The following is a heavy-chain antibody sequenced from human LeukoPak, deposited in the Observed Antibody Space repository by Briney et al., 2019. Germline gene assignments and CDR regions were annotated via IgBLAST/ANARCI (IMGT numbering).Heavy chain of an antibody. CDR1: GFTFSSYW. V-gene: IGHV3-33*08. CDR3: AREGYGDYACYLDY. D-gene: IGHD4-17*01. Sequence: GGSLRLSCAASGFTFSSYWMSWVRQAPGKGLEWVAVIWYDGANEYYADSVKGRFTISRDNSKNTLYLQMNSLRAEDTAVYYCAREGYGDYACYLDYWGQGTLVTVSS. CDR2: IWYDGANE. J-gene: IGHJ4*02.